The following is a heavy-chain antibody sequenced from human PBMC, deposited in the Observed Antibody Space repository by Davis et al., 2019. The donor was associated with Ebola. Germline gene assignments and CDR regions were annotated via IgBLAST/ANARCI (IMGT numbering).Heavy chain of an antibody. CDR3: ARGPNYDILTGYYSSAFDI. Sequence: PSETLSLTCTVSGGSISSYYWSWIRQPPGKGLEWIGYIYYSGSTNYNPSLKSRVTISVDTSKNQFSLKLSSVTAADTAVYYCARGPNYDILTGYYSSAFDIWGQGTMVTVSS. CDR1: GGSISSYY. D-gene: IGHD3-9*01. J-gene: IGHJ3*02. CDR2: IYYSGST. V-gene: IGHV4-59*12.